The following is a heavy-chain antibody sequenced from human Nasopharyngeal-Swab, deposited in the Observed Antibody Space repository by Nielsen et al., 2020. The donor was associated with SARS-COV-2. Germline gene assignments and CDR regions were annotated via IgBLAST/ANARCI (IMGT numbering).Heavy chain of an antibody. CDR2: TYYRSKWYN. V-gene: IGHV6-1*01. CDR3: ARVHWDLGAFDI. D-gene: IGHD7-27*01. CDR1: GDSVSSNSAA. Sequence: SETLSLTCAISGDSVSSNSAAWNWIRQSPSRGLEWLGRTYYRSKWYNDYAVFVKSRITINPDTSKNQSSLQLNSVTPEDTAVYYCARVHWDLGAFDIWGQGTMVTVSS. J-gene: IGHJ3*02.